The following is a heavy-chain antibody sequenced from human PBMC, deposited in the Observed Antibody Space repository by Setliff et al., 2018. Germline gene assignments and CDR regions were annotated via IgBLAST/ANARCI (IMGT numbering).Heavy chain of an antibody. J-gene: IGHJ6*03. D-gene: IGHD3-10*01. CDR1: GGSISTYY. CDR2: VYYSGSA. Sequence: SETLSLTCTVSGGSISTYYWSWIRQSPGKGLEWIGYVYYSGSATYNPSLKSRVTISVDTSKNQFSLKVRSVTAADTAVYYCARHVGSRSRGYNYYYYYMDVWGKGTTVTVSS. V-gene: IGHV4-59*01. CDR3: ARHVGSRSRGYNYYYYYMDV.